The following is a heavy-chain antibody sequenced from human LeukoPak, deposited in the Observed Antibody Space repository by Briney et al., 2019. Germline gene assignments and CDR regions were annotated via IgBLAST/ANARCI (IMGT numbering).Heavy chain of an antibody. CDR2: ISWDGGST. CDR1: GFTFDDYA. J-gene: IGHJ4*02. V-gene: IGHV3-43D*03. D-gene: IGHD6-13*01. CDR3: AKDWYSSSWYYFDY. Sequence: GGSLRLSCAASGFTFDDYAMHWVRQAPGKGLEWVSLISWDGGSTYYADSVKGRFTISRDSSKNTLYLQMTSLRADDMAVYYCAKDWYSSSWYYFDYWGQGTLVTVSS.